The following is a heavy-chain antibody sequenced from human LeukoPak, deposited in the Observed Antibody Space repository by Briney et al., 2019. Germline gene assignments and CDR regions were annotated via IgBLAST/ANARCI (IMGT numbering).Heavy chain of an antibody. CDR2: IRYDGSNK. J-gene: IGHJ3*02. CDR1: GFMFSSYG. D-gene: IGHD3-22*01. CDR3: AKVYYYDSSGSGNDAFDI. V-gene: IGHV3-30*02. Sequence: GGSLRLSCAASGFMFSSYGMHWVRQAPGKGLEWVAFIRYDGSNKYYADSVKGRFTISRDNSKNTLYLQMNSLRAEDTAVYYCAKVYYYDSSGSGNDAFDIWGQGTMVTVSS.